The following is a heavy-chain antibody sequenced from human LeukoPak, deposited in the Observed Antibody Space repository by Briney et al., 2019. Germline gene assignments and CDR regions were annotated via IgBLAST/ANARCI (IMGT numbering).Heavy chain of an antibody. J-gene: IGHJ3*02. Sequence: GGSLRLSCAASGFTFSSYAMSWVRQAPGKGPEWVSGIGNSGDRTFYADSVKGRFTISRDNAKNSLYLQMNSLRAEDTAVYYCARLHIVVVTASFDIWGQGTMVTVSS. V-gene: IGHV3-23*01. D-gene: IGHD2-21*02. CDR3: ARLHIVVVTASFDI. CDR2: IGNSGDRT. CDR1: GFTFSSYA.